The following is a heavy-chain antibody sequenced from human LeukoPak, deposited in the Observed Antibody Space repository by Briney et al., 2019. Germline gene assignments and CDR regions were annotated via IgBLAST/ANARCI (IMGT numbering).Heavy chain of an antibody. V-gene: IGHV4-39*01. Sequence: PETLSLTRTVAVGSISSSSYYWSWIRQPPGKWLGWLGSIYYSGSAYYSPSRKSRVTISVKTSKNQFSLKLSSVTAAARAVYYGARHRGYSYGPVDYWGQGTLGTVSS. CDR1: VGSISSSSYY. D-gene: IGHD5-18*01. CDR2: IYYSGSA. CDR3: ARHRGYSYGPVDY. J-gene: IGHJ4*02.